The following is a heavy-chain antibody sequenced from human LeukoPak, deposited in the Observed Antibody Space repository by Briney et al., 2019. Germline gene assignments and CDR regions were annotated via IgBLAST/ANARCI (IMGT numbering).Heavy chain of an antibody. CDR2: ISGSGGTI. D-gene: IGHD3-10*01. CDR3: AKDYKFGGFGAFDK. J-gene: IGHJ3*02. Sequence: GGSLRLSCAASGFTFTSYAINWVRQAPGKGLEWVSVISGSGGTIFYADSVKGRFTISRDISKNTVSLQMNSLRAEDTAVYYCAKDYKFGGFGAFDKWGQGTMVTVSS. V-gene: IGHV3-23*01. CDR1: GFTFTSYA.